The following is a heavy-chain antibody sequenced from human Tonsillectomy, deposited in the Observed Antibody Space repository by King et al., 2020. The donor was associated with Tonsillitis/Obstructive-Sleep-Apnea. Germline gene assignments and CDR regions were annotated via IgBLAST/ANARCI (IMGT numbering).Heavy chain of an antibody. D-gene: IGHD3-3*01. Sequence: VQLVESGGGLVQPGGSLRLSCAASGFNFSSYAITWVRQAPGKGLEWVSTISGSGGSTYYEDSVKGRFTISRDNSKNTLYLQMNSLRAEDTAVYYCAKAQVDDFWSAYYLPFDYWGQGTLVTVSS. J-gene: IGHJ4*02. CDR1: GFNFSSYA. CDR2: ISGSGGST. CDR3: AKAQVDDFWSAYYLPFDY. V-gene: IGHV3-23*04.